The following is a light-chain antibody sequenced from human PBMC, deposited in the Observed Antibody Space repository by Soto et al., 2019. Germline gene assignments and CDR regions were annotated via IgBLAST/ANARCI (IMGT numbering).Light chain of an antibody. V-gene: IGLV1-47*01. J-gene: IGLJ2*01. CDR2: RNN. CDR1: SSNMGSNY. Sequence: QSVLTQPPSASGTPGQRVTISCSGSSSNMGSNYVYWYHQLPGTAPKLLIYRNNQRPSGVPDRFSGSKSGTSASLAISGLRSEDEGDYYCAAWDDSLSGPVFGGGTQLT. CDR3: AAWDDSLSGPV.